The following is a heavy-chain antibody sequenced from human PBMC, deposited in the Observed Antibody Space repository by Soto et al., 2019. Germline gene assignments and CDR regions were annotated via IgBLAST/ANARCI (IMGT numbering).Heavy chain of an antibody. CDR1: GVTFSSYA. CDR3: AKDPTHSSSWYRNY. CDR2: ISGSGGST. J-gene: IGHJ4*02. V-gene: IGHV3-23*01. D-gene: IGHD6-13*01. Sequence: PGGSLRLSCAASGVTFSSYAMSWVRQAPGKGLEWVSAISGSGGSTYYADSVKGRFTISRDNSKNTLYLQMNGLRAEDTAVYYCAKDPTHSSSWYRNYWGQGTLVTVSS.